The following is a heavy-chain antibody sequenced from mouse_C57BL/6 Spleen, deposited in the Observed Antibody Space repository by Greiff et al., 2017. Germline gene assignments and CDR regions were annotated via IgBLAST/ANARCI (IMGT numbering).Heavy chain of an antibody. Sequence: DVHLVESGPGLVKPSQSLSLTCFVTGYSITSGYYWNWIRQFPGNKLEWMGYISYDGSNNYNPSLKNRISITRDTSKNQFFLKLNSVTTEDTATYYCARVSIYYYGSSYFDYWGQGTTLTVSS. V-gene: IGHV3-6*01. D-gene: IGHD1-1*01. J-gene: IGHJ2*01. CDR2: ISYDGSN. CDR1: GYSITSGYY. CDR3: ARVSIYYYGSSYFDY.